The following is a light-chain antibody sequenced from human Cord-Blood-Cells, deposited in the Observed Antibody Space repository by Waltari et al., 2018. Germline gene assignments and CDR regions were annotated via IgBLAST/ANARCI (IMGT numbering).Light chain of an antibody. Sequence: QSALTQPASVAGSPGQSITISCTGTSRDVGGYNDVSWYQQHPGKAPKLMIYDVSKRPSGVFNRFSGSKSGNTASLTISGLQAEDEADYYCSSYTSSSLYVFGTGTKVTVL. J-gene: IGLJ1*01. CDR2: DVS. CDR1: SRDVGGYND. V-gene: IGLV2-14*01. CDR3: SSYTSSSLYV.